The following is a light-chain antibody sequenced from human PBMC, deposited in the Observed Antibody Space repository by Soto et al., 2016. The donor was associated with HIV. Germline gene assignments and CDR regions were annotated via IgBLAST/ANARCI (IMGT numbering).Light chain of an antibody. V-gene: IGLV3-21*03. CDR1: NIGTKS. J-gene: IGLJ2*01. Sequence: SYVLAQPPSVSVAPGKTATITCEGTNIGTKSVHWYQQKAGQAPVLFVHDDSDRPSGIPERVSGSHSGNTASLTIGRVEAGDEADYLCQVWDNNHDHPVIFGGGTKLTVL. CDR3: QVWDNNHDHPVI. CDR2: DDS.